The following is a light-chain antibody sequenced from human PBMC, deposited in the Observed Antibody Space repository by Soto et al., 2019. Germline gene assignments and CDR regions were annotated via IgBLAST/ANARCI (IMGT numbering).Light chain of an antibody. J-gene: IGKJ5*01. V-gene: IGKV3-15*01. CDR1: QSFSSN. CDR3: KKYHHWIT. Sequence: EIVMTQSPATLSLSPGVRATLACTASQSFSSNLAWYQQKPGQDPRLLIYGASTRATGIPARFSGSGSGTEFTRTIISLQSEDFEVYYCKKYHHWITFGQGTRLQSK. CDR2: GAS.